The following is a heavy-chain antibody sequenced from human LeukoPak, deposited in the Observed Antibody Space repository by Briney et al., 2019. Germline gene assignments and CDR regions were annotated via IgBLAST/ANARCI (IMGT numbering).Heavy chain of an antibody. V-gene: IGHV4-31*03. J-gene: IGHJ6*02. Sequence: SETLSLTCTVSGGSISSGGYYWSWIRQHPGKGLEWIGYIYYSGSTYYNPSLKSRVTISVDKSKNQFSLKLSSVTAADTAVYYCARVIAVAGYGMDVWGQGTTVTVSS. CDR1: GGSISSGGYY. CDR2: IYYSGST. D-gene: IGHD6-19*01. CDR3: ARVIAVAGYGMDV.